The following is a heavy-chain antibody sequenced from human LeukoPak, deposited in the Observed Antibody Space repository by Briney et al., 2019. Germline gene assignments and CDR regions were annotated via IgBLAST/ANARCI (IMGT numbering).Heavy chain of an antibody. J-gene: IGHJ4*02. D-gene: IGHD3-22*01. Sequence: KPGGSLRLSCAASGFTFSDYYMSWIRQAPGKGLEWVSYISSSGSTIYYADSVKGRFTISRDNAKNSLYLQMNSLRAEDTAVYYCANENYYDSSGFPDHWGQGTLVTVSS. CDR3: ANENYYDSSGFPDH. CDR2: ISSSGSTI. V-gene: IGHV3-11*04. CDR1: GFTFSDYY.